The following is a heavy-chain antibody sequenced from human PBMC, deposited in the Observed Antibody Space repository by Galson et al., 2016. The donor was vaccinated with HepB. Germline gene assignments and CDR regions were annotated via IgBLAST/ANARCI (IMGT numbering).Heavy chain of an antibody. CDR1: GASINSSTW. J-gene: IGHJ5*01. D-gene: IGHD2-2*01. V-gene: IGHV4-4*02. CDR3: ARAPIIPGARMVFDS. CDR2: ISHTATT. Sequence: SETLSLTCDVSGASINSSTWWTWVRQAPGKGLEWIGEISHTATTNNNPSLLRRFTMSIDTSRNHFSLNLNSVTAADTAVYYCARAPIIPGARMVFDSWGQGIRVTVSS.